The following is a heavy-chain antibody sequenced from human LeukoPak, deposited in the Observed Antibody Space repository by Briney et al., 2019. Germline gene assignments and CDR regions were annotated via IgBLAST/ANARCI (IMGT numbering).Heavy chain of an antibody. D-gene: IGHD4-17*01. J-gene: IGHJ4*02. CDR3: ARPPTVTTAGYYFGY. V-gene: IGHV3-21*01. Sequence: GGSLRLSCAASGFTFSSYSMNWVRQAPGKGLEWVSSISSSSSYIYYADSVKGRFTISRDNAKNSLFLQVNSLRAEDTAVYYCARPPTVTTAGYYFGYWGQGTLVTVSS. CDR2: ISSSSSYI. CDR1: GFTFSSYS.